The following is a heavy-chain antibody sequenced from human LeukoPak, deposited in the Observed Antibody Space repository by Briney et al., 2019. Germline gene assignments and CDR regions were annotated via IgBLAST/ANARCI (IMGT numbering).Heavy chain of an antibody. CDR3: ARDRAGAKTNWFDP. CDR1: GYTFTSYG. CDR2: ISAYNGNA. J-gene: IGHJ5*02. D-gene: IGHD6-13*01. V-gene: IGHV1-18*01. Sequence: ASVKVSCRASGYTFTSYGISWVRQAPGQGLEWMGWISAYNGNAIYAQKLQGRVTITTDTSTNTAYMEVRRLRSGDTAVYYCARDRAGAKTNWFDPWGQGTLVTVSS.